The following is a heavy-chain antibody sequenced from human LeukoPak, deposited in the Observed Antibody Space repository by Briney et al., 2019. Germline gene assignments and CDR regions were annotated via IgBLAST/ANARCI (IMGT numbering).Heavy chain of an antibody. CDR2: ISGSDGST. J-gene: IGHJ4*02. D-gene: IGHD3-22*01. CDR3: AKNGDGVIGYLLN. CDR1: GLTFSSYA. Sequence: PGGSLRLSCAASGLTFSSYAMSWVRQAPGKGLEWVSGISGSDGSTYSADSVKGRFTISRDTSRNTLYLQMNSLRAEDTALYYCAKNGDGVIGYLLNWGRGTLVTVSS. V-gene: IGHV3-23*01.